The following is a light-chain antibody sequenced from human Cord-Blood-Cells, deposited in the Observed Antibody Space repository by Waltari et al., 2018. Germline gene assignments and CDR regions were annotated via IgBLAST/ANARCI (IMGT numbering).Light chain of an antibody. Sequence: DIQMTQSPSSLSASVGDRVTITCQASQDISNYLNWYQQKPGKAPKLLIDDASKLETGVPARFSGSGSVTDFTFTISSLQPEDIATYYCQQYDNLPITFGQGTRLEIK. CDR2: DAS. CDR3: QQYDNLPIT. CDR1: QDISNY. V-gene: IGKV1-33*01. J-gene: IGKJ5*01.